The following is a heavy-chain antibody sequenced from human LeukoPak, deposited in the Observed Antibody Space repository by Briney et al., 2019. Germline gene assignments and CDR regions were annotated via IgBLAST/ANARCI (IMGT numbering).Heavy chain of an antibody. Sequence: PGGPLRLSCAASGFTVSSNYMSCVRQAPGKGLEWVSVISGGGDSTDYADSMKGRFTISRDNSKNTLYLQMNSLRAEDAALYYCAKLGCTGTICYANYWGQGTLVTVSS. D-gene: IGHD2-2*01. J-gene: IGHJ4*02. CDR2: ISGGGDST. CDR1: GFTVSSNY. V-gene: IGHV3-23*01. CDR3: AKLGCTGTICYANY.